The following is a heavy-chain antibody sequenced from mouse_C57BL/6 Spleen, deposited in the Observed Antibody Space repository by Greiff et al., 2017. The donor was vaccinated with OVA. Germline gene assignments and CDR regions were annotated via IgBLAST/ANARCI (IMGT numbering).Heavy chain of an antibody. CDR1: GYSFTDYN. CDR2: INPNYGTT. V-gene: IGHV1-39*01. CDR3: ARETSSGYYAMDY. J-gene: IGHJ4*01. D-gene: IGHD3-2*02. Sequence: EVQLQQSGPELVKPGASVKISCKASGYSFTDYNMHWVKQSNGKNLEWIGVINPNYGTTSYNQKFKGKTTVTVDQSSSTSYMQRNSLTSEDSAVYYCARETSSGYYAMDYWGQGTSVTVSS.